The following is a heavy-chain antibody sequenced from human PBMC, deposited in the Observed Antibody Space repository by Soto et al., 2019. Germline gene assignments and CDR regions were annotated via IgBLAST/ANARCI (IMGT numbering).Heavy chain of an antibody. V-gene: IGHV3-48*03. Sequence: GRLGLCCAASGSTVSSYEMNGVRKAPGKGLEWVSYISSSGSTIYYADSVKGRFTISRDNAKNSLYLQMNSLRAEDTAVYYCARDAYYDTNLPDAFDIWGQGTMVTVSS. CDR2: ISSSGSTI. CDR1: GSTVSSYE. CDR3: ARDAYYDTNLPDAFDI. D-gene: IGHD3-22*01. J-gene: IGHJ3*02.